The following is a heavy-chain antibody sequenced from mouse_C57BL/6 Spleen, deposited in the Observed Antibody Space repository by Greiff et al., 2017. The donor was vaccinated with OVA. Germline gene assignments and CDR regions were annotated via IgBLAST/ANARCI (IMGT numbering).Heavy chain of an antibody. CDR1: GYTFTSYW. CDR2: IHPNSGST. Sequence: QVQLQQPGAELVKPGASVKLSCKASGYTFTSYWMHWVKQRPGQGLEWIGMIHPNSGSTNYNEKFKSKATLTVDKSSSTAYMQLSSLTSEDSAVYYCARLGYYGSSYGMDYWGQGTSVTVSS. CDR3: ARLGYYGSSYGMDY. D-gene: IGHD1-1*01. V-gene: IGHV1-64*01. J-gene: IGHJ4*01.